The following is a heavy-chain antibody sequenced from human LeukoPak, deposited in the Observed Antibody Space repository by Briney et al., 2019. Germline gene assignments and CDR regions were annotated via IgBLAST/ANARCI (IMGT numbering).Heavy chain of an antibody. V-gene: IGHV3-30*18. CDR2: SSDVTIK. D-gene: IGHD3-3*01. J-gene: IGHJ4*02. CDR3: VKEYHSRGFGAYFDY. Sequence: SSDVTIKVYADSVKDRFTLSRDNSINTVDLQMNSLRAEDTAVYYCVKEYHSRGFGAYFDYWGQGTLVTVSS.